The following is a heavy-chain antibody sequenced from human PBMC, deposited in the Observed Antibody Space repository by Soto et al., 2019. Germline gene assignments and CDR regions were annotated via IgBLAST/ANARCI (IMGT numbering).Heavy chain of an antibody. Sequence: GESLKISCAASGFTFSSYWMSWVRQAPGKGLEWVANIKQDGSEKYYVDSVKGRFTISRDNAKNSLYLQMNSLRAEDTAVYYCARERIGSGWYYFDYWGQGTLVTVSS. CDR3: ARERIGSGWYYFDY. CDR2: IKQDGSEK. D-gene: IGHD6-19*01. J-gene: IGHJ4*02. V-gene: IGHV3-7*01. CDR1: GFTFSSYW.